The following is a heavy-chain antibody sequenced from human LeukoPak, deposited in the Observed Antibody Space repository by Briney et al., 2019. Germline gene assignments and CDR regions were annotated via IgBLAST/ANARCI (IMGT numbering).Heavy chain of an antibody. CDR2: IGPIGVYT. D-gene: IGHD1-1*01. J-gene: IGHJ4*02. V-gene: IGHV3-64*01. CDR1: GFTFSDYA. CDR3: ARSPPGRTNWNYYDY. Sequence: PGGSLRLSCTASGFTFSDYAMHWVRQAPGKGLEFVSVIGPIGVYTYYANSVKGRFTISRDNSKSTVSLQMGSLRDGDMAVYYCARSPPGRTNWNYYDYWGRGTLVTVSS.